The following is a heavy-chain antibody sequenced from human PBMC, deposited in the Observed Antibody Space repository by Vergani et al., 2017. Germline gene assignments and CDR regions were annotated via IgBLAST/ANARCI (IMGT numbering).Heavy chain of an antibody. CDR2: ISSIGSTI. Sequence: EVQLVESGGGLVQPGGSLRLSCAASGFTFSSYEMNWVRQAPGKGLEWVSYISSIGSTIYYADSVKGRFTISRDTAKNSLYLQINSLRAEDTAVYYCSVYGDYAGDDYWGQGTLVTVSS. V-gene: IGHV3-48*03. D-gene: IGHD4-17*01. CDR3: SVYGDYAGDDY. CDR1: GFTFSSYE. J-gene: IGHJ4*02.